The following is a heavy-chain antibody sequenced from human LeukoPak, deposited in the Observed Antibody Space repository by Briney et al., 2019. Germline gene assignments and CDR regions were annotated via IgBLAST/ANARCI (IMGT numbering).Heavy chain of an antibody. CDR2: TYYRSKWYN. V-gene: IGHV6-1*01. Sequence: SQTLSLTCAISGDSVSSNSAAWNWIRQSPSRGLEWLGRTYYRSKWYNDYAVSVKSRITINPDTSKNQFSLQLNSVTPEDTAVYYCARGHGSGWYGSNWYFDLWGRGTLVTVSS. CDR1: GDSVSSNSAA. CDR3: ARGHGSGWYGSNWYFDL. D-gene: IGHD6-19*01. J-gene: IGHJ2*01.